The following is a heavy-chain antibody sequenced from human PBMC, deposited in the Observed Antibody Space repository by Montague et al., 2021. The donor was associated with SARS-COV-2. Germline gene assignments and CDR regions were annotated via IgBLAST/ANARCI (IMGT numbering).Heavy chain of an antibody. V-gene: IGHV3-33*08. CDR2: IWFDGTEI. CDR3: ARGGQMATTVFDS. J-gene: IGHJ4*02. CDR1: GFTFNAYN. D-gene: IGHD5-24*01. Sequence: SLSLSCAASGFTFNAYNMHWVRQAPGKGLEWVTVIWFDGTEIHYADSVKGRFAISRDNSKNTLYLQMNSLRAEDTAVYYCARGGQMATTVFDSWGQGTLVTVSS.